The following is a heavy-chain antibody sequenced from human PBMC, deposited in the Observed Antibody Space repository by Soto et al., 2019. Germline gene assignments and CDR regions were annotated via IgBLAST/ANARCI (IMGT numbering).Heavy chain of an antibody. Sequence: SETLSLTYSVSGDTIRSDYWNWIRQPPGKRLEWIGYISYTGSTNYNPSLRSRVTMSLDTSKNQFSLNLISVTAADTAVYLCARVFYDIGVYSPLFDSGARGFLATVPS. V-gene: IGHV4-59*01. CDR1: GDTIRSDY. CDR3: ARVFYDIGVYSPLFDS. J-gene: IGHJ5*01. D-gene: IGHD3-22*01. CDR2: ISYTGST.